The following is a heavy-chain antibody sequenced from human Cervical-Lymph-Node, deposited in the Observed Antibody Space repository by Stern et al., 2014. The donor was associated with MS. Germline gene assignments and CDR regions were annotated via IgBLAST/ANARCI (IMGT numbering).Heavy chain of an antibody. CDR3: ARDLSTTYANGWWFDP. CDR2: INPNSGAT. CDR1: GYTFTGYY. V-gene: IGHV1-2*02. Sequence: QVQLVESGAEMKKPGASVKVSCKSSGYTFTGYYVHWVRQVPGQRLEWMGWINPNSGATNYAQKCRDMVTMTRDTSISTAYMELNKLKSDDTAIYYCARDLSTTYANGWWFDPWGQGTLVTVSS. D-gene: IGHD2-8*01. J-gene: IGHJ5*02.